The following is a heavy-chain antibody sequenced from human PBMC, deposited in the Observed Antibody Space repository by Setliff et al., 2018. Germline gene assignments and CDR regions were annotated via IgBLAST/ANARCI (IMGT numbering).Heavy chain of an antibody. CDR1: GFTFSSYW. V-gene: IGHV3-7*03. J-gene: IGHJ4*02. CDR2: IKQDGSEK. CDR3: ARDWSYNFWSGHYTGGIDY. D-gene: IGHD3-3*01. Sequence: GGSLRLSCAASGFTFSSYWMSWVRQAPGKGLEWVANIKQDGSEKYYVDSVKGRFTISRDNAKNSLYLQMNSLRAEDTAVYYCARDWSYNFWSGHYTGGIDYWGQGTLVTVSS.